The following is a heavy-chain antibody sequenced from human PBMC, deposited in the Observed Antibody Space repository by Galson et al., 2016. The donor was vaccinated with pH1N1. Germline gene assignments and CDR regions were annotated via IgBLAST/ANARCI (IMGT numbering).Heavy chain of an antibody. CDR1: GLSVRNNY. J-gene: IGHJ1*01. CDR3: AGPRIASPGALHH. D-gene: IGHD1-26*01. V-gene: IGHV3-66*02. Sequence: SLRLSCAASGLSVRNNYMNWVRQAPGKGLEWVSVIDSGGNSFYADSVKGRFTMSRDNSKNTVYLQMNSLTREDTAVYFCAGPRIASPGALHHWGQGTRVTVSS. CDR2: IDSGGNS.